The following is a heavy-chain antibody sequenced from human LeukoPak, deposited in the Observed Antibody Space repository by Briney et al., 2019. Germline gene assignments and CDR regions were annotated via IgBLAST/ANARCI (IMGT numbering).Heavy chain of an antibody. V-gene: IGHV4-30-4*01. J-gene: IGHJ4*02. CDR3: ARNARGGLLWFGELSHQDY. Sequence: SETRSLTCTVSGGSISSGDYYWSWIRQPPGKGLEWIGYIYYSGSTYYNPSLKSRVTISVDTSKNQFSLKLSSVTAADTAVYYCARNARGGLLWFGELSHQDYWGQGTLVTVSS. CDR2: IYYSGST. CDR1: GGSISSGDYY. D-gene: IGHD3-10*01.